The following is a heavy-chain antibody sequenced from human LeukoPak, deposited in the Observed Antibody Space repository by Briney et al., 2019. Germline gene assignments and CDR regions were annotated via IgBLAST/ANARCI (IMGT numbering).Heavy chain of an antibody. J-gene: IGHJ4*02. D-gene: IGHD2-15*01. Sequence: GGSLTLSCAAAGFTVRSDGMRWVRQAPGKGREWVAYTRDDGSKNLYGDSVKGRFTISRDNPKNTLYLQMKSLRGEDTAVYYCTNGDCRGGRCSSGAYWGQGTLVTVSS. CDR1: GFTVRSDG. CDR2: TRDDGSKN. CDR3: TNGDCRGGRCSSGAY. V-gene: IGHV3-30*02.